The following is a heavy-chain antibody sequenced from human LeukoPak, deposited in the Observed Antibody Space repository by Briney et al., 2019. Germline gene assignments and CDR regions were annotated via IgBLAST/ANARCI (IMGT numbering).Heavy chain of an antibody. Sequence: SGPTLVNPTQPLTLTCTFSGFSLSTSGVGGAWIRQPPGKALESLALIYWDDDKRYTPSLKSRLTITKDTSKNQVVLTMTNMDPMDTATYYCAHSPYCGAECYITLDYWGQGTLVTVSS. CDR3: AHSPYCGAECYITLDY. CDR1: GFSLSTSGVG. V-gene: IGHV2-5*02. D-gene: IGHD2-21*01. J-gene: IGHJ4*02. CDR2: IYWDDDK.